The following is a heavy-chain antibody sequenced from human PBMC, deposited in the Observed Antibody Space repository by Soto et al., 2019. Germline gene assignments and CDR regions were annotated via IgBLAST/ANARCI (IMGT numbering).Heavy chain of an antibody. CDR3: AREAGTREGSWFDP. Sequence: GGSLRLSCAASGFTFSSYSMNWVRQAPGKGLEWVSYISSSSSTIYYADSVKGRFTISRDNAKNSLYLQMNSLRAEDTAVYYCAREAGTREGSWFDPWGQGTLVTVSS. V-gene: IGHV3-48*01. J-gene: IGHJ5*02. CDR2: ISSSSSTI. D-gene: IGHD1-1*01. CDR1: GFTFSSYS.